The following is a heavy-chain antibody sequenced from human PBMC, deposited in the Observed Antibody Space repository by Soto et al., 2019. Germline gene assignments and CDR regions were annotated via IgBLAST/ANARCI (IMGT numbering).Heavy chain of an antibody. J-gene: IGHJ6*02. CDR1: GCSISSGPYS. CDR3: ARVRIYGDYGEDYYYYGMDV. D-gene: IGHD4-17*01. CDR2: FYYSERT. Sequence: SETLSLTCTFSGCSISSGPYSWGWIRQPPGEGLEWIGTFYYSERTHYNPSLESRVTISVDTSKNQFSLKLSSVTAADTAVYYCARVRIYGDYGEDYYYYGMDVWGQGTTVTVSS. V-gene: IGHV4-39*07.